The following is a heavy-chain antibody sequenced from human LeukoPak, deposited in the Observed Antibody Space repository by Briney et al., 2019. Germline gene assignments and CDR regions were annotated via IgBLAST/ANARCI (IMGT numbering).Heavy chain of an antibody. CDR2: ISSSSYI. D-gene: IGHD3-16*01. V-gene: IGHV3-21*01. CDR3: ASAYYHYYFDY. CDR1: GFTFSSYS. J-gene: IGHJ4*02. Sequence: TGGSLRLSCAASGFTFSSYSMNWVRQAPGKGLEWVSSISSSSYIYYAVSVKGRFTISRDNAKNSLYLQMNSLRAEDSAVYYCASAYYHYYFDYWGQGTLVTVSS.